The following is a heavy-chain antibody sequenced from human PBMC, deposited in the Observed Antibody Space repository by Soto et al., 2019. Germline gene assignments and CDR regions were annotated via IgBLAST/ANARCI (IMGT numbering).Heavy chain of an antibody. CDR2: IIPIFGTA. V-gene: IGHV1-69*12. J-gene: IGHJ4*02. D-gene: IGHD2-15*01. CDR3: ARGCSGGSCYWDY. CDR1: GGTFSSYA. Sequence: QVQLVQSGAEVKKPGSSVKVSCKASGGTFSSYAISWVRQAPGQGLEWMGGIIPIFGTANYAQKFQGRVTMTADESTSTADMELSSRRSEYTAVYYCARGCSGGSCYWDYWGQGTLVTVSS.